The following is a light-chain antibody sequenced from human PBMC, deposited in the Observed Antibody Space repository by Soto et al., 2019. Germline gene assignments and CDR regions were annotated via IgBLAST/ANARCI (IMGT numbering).Light chain of an antibody. CDR1: QSVSSN. V-gene: IGKV3-15*01. Sequence: EIVMTQSPATLSVSLGERATLSCRASQSVSSNLAWYQQKPGQAPRLLIYGASTRATGIPARFSGSGSGTEFTLTISSLQSEDFAVYYCQHYNNWPRTFGQGTKVEIK. CDR2: GAS. CDR3: QHYNNWPRT. J-gene: IGKJ1*01.